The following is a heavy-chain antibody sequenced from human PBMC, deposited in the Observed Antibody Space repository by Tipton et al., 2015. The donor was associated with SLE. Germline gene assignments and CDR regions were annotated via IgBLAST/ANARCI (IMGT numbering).Heavy chain of an antibody. D-gene: IGHD3-22*01. CDR2: IGTAGDT. J-gene: IGHJ6*02. V-gene: IGHV3-13*01. CDR3: GRGLYSEDNVGVDV. Sequence: GSLRLSCAASGFTFSNYDFHWVRQVRGKGLEWVSAIGTAGDTYYPASVKGRFTISRDNAKNSLYLQMHSLRAGDTAVYYCGRGLYSEDNVGVDVWGQGTTVTVSS. CDR1: GFTFSNYD.